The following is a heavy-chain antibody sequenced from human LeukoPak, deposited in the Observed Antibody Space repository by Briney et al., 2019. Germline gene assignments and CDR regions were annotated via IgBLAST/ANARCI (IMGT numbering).Heavy chain of an antibody. J-gene: IGHJ4*02. CDR2: ISYDGSNE. Sequence: GGSLRLSCAASGFTFSSYGMHWVRQAPGKGLEWVALISYDGSNEYYADSVKGRFTISRDKSKDTLYLQMNSLRAEDTAAYYCAKDRSSSWTWTIDYWGQGTLVTVSS. CDR3: AKDRSSSWTWTIDY. D-gene: IGHD6-13*01. CDR1: GFTFSSYG. V-gene: IGHV3-30*18.